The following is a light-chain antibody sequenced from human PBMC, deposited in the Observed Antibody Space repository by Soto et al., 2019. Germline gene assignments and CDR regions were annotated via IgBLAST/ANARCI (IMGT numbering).Light chain of an antibody. J-gene: IGKJ1*01. CDR1: QGISTY. V-gene: IGKV1-39*01. CDR3: QQSYSTPET. CDR2: AAS. Sequence: IQVTQSPSSLSASVGDRVTITCRASQGISTYLNWYLQKPGKAPKLLIFAASSLQSGVPSRFSGSGSGTDFTLTISSLQPEDFATYYCQQSYSTPETVGQGTKVDIK.